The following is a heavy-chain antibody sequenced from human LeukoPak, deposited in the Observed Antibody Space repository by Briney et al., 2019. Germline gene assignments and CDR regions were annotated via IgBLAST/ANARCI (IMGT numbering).Heavy chain of an antibody. CDR3: ARSSASRNWFDT. D-gene: IGHD1-26*01. CDR2: INPNSGGT. Sequence: ASVKVSCKASGYTFTGYYMHWVRQAPGQGLEWMGRINPNSGGTDYAQKLQGRVTMTRDTSISTAYMELSRLRSDDTAVYYCARSSASRNWFDTWGQGTLVTVSS. CDR1: GYTFTGYY. J-gene: IGHJ5*02. V-gene: IGHV1-2*06.